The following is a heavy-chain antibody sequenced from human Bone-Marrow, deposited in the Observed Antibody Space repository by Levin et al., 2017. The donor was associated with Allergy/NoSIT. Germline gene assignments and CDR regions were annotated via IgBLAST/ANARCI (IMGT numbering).Heavy chain of an antibody. V-gene: IGHV3-74*01. CDR2: INSDGSTT. J-gene: IGHJ4*02. Sequence: GESLKISCAASGFTFSSYWMHWVRQAPGKGLVWVSLINSDGSTTSYADSVKGRFTISRDNAKNTLYLQMNSLRADDTAVYFCATSRTFDYWGQGNLVTVSS. CDR1: GFTFSSYW. CDR3: ATSRTFDY.